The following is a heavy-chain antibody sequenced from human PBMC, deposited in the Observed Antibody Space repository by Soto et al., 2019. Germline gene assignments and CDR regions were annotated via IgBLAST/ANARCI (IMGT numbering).Heavy chain of an antibody. D-gene: IGHD4-17*01. CDR1: GGTFSSYA. V-gene: IGHV1-69*06. CDR2: IIPTFGTA. CDR3: ARGPAYGDYVYYYYGMDV. J-gene: IGHJ6*02. Sequence: QVQLVQSGAEVKKPGSSVKVSCKASGGTFSSYAISWVRQAPGQGLEWMGGIIPTFGTANYAQKFQGRVTITADKSTSTAYMELSSLRSEDTAVYYCARGPAYGDYVYYYYGMDVWGQGTTVTVSS.